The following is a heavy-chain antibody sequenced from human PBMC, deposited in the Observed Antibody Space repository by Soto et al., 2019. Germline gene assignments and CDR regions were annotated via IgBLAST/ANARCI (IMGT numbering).Heavy chain of an antibody. CDR2: INSDGSST. Sequence: EVQLVESGGGLVQPGGSLRLSCAASGFTFSRYWMHWVRQAPGKGLVWVSRINSDGSSTSYADSVKGRFTISRDNAKNTLYLQMSRLRAEDTAVYYCARYSGGDYEPLFDYWGQGTLVTVSS. D-gene: IGHD2-21*01. V-gene: IGHV3-74*01. CDR3: ARYSGGDYEPLFDY. J-gene: IGHJ4*02. CDR1: GFTFSRYW.